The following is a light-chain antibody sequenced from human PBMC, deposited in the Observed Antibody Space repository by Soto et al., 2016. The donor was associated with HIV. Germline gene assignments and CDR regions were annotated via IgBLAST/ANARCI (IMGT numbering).Light chain of an antibody. Sequence: DIQLTQSPSFLSASVGDRITITCRASQGISSYLAWYQQKPGKAPKLLIYAASILPTGVPSRFSGSASGTEFTLTISSLQPEDLGTYYCLQDYRYLTFGGGTKVEIK. CDR1: QGISSY. J-gene: IGKJ4*01. CDR2: AAS. V-gene: IGKV1-9*01. CDR3: LQDYRYLT.